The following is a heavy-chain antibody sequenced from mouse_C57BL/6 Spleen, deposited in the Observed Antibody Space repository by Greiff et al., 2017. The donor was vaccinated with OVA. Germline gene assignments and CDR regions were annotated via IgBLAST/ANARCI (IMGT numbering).Heavy chain of an antibody. CDR3: TTGENDSNYGFAC. V-gene: IGHV14-1*01. CDR1: GFNIKDYY. Sequence: VQLQQSGAELVRPGASVKLSCTASGFNIKDYYMHWVKQRPEQGLEWIGRIDTEDGDTEYAPKFQGKATMTADTSSNTAYLQLSSLTSEDTAVYYCTTGENDSNYGFACWGQGTLVTVSA. CDR2: IDTEDGDT. D-gene: IGHD2-5*01. J-gene: IGHJ3*01.